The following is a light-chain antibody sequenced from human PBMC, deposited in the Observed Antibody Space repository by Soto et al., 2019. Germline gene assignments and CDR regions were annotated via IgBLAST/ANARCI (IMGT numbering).Light chain of an antibody. CDR2: GAS. Sequence: EIVLTQSSGTLSLSPGERATLSCRASQSVSNSYVAWYQRKPGQAPRLLIYGASSRATDIPGRFSGSGSGTDFSLTITRLEPEDFAVYYCQQYGSSPPTFGQGTKVEI. CDR1: QSVSNSY. CDR3: QQYGSSPPT. J-gene: IGKJ1*01. V-gene: IGKV3-20*01.